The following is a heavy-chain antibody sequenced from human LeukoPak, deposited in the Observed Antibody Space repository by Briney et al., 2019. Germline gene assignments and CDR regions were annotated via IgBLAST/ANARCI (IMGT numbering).Heavy chain of an antibody. CDR2: IYYSGST. D-gene: IGHD4-17*01. CDR1: GGSISSYY. CDR3: AKDLTVTTKPCGY. Sequence: SETLSLTCTVSGGSISSYYWSWIRQPPGKGLEWIGYIYYSGSTNYNPSLKSRVTISVDTSKNQFSLKLSSVTAADTAVYYCAKDLTVTTKPCGYWGQGTLVTVSS. J-gene: IGHJ4*02. V-gene: IGHV4-59*01.